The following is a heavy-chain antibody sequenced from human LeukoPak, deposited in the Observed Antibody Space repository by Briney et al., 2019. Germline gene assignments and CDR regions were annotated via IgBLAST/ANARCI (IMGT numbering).Heavy chain of an antibody. Sequence: GGSLRLSCTASGLTLSRYYLQWVRQSPGEGLVWVSQSNPDGTNPTYALAVKGRFSIYRDNPKHTMSLQMSSLRAEDTAVYFCVRGCSSNSWSADYWGQGTLVTVSS. J-gene: IGHJ4*02. D-gene: IGHD2-2*01. CDR2: SNPDGTNP. CDR3: VRGCSSNSWSADY. CDR1: GLTLSRYY. V-gene: IGHV3-74*01.